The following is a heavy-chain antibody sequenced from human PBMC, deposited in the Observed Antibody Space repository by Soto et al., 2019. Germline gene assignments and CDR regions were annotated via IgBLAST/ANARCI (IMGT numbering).Heavy chain of an antibody. J-gene: IGHJ6*02. Sequence: SETLSLTCTVSGGSISSSSYYWGWIRQPPGKGLEWIGSIYYSGSTYYNPSLKSRVTISVDTSKNQFSLKLSSVTAADTAVYYCARDRIVVVTAISNYYYGMDVWCQGTSVT. V-gene: IGHV4-39*07. D-gene: IGHD2-21*02. CDR3: ARDRIVVVTAISNYYYGMDV. CDR1: GGSISSSSYY. CDR2: IYYSGST.